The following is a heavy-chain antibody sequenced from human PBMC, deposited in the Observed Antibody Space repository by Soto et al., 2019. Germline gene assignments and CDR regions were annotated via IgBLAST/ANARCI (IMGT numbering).Heavy chain of an antibody. Sequence: QAPGKGLEWVAVTLSDGSNSFYADSVKGRFTISRDNSKNTVYLQMNSLRPEDAAVYFCARGSGSGGNGWFDPWGQGTLVTVSS. D-gene: IGHD6-19*01. CDR2: TLSDGSNS. CDR3: ARGSGSGGNGWFDP. V-gene: IGHV3-30-3*01. J-gene: IGHJ5*02.